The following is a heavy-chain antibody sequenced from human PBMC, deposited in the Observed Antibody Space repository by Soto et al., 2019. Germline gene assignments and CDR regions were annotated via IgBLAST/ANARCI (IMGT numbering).Heavy chain of an antibody. V-gene: IGHV4-34*01. CDR3: ARGGDYGSGSYYNGHYYYMDV. J-gene: IGHJ6*03. D-gene: IGHD3-10*01. Sequence: SETLSLTCAVYGGSFSGYYWSWIRQPPGKGLEWIGEINHSGSTNYNPSLKSRVTISVDTSKNQFSLKLSSVTAADTAVYYCARGGDYGSGSYYNGHYYYMDVWGKGTTVTVSS. CDR2: INHSGST. CDR1: GGSFSGYY.